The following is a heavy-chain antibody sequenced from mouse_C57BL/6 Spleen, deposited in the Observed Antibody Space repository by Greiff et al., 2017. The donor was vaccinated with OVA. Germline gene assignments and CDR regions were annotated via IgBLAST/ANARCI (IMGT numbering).Heavy chain of an antibody. D-gene: IGHD2-5*01. CDR3: TYSNYLLAMDY. V-gene: IGHV1-15*01. J-gene: IGHJ4*01. Sequence: VQLQESGAELVRPGASVTLSCKASGYTFTDYEMHWVKQTPVHGLEWIGAIDPETGGTAYNQKFKGKAILTADKSSSTAYMELRSLTSEDSAVYYCTYSNYLLAMDYWGQGTSVTVSS. CDR2: IDPETGGT. CDR1: GYTFTDYE.